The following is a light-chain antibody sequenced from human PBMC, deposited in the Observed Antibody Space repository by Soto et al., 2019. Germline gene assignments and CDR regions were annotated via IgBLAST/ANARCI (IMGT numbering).Light chain of an antibody. CDR2: GAS. J-gene: IGKJ2*01. V-gene: IGKV3-15*01. CDR1: QSVSSK. Sequence: EIVMTQSPATLSVSPGERATLSCRASQSVSSKLAWYQQKPGQAPRLLIYGASTRSTGIPARFSGSGSGTEFTLTISSRQSEDFAVYYCQQYNDWPQGTFGQGTKLEI. CDR3: QQYNDWPQGT.